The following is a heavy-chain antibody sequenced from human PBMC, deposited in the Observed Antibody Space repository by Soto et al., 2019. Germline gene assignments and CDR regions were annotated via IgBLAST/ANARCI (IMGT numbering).Heavy chain of an antibody. CDR1: GGTFSSYA. Sequence: SVKVSCKASGGTFSSYAISWVRQAPGQGLEWMGGIIPIFGTANYAQKFQGRATITADESTSTAYMELSSLRSGDTAVYYCASDGGDYTLNYGMDVWGQGTTVTVSS. D-gene: IGHD1-26*01. CDR2: IIPIFGTA. J-gene: IGHJ6*02. V-gene: IGHV1-69*13. CDR3: ASDGGDYTLNYGMDV.